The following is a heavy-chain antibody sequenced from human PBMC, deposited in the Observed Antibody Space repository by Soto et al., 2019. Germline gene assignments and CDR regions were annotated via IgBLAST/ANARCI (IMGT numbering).Heavy chain of an antibody. CDR2: ISSSSSYI. Sequence: GGSLTLSCASSGFTFSSYSMNWVRQAAGKGLEWVSPISSSSSYIYYADSVKGRFTISRDNAKNSLYLQMNSLRAEDTAVYYWATGLDHPAGYFHHSGQGTLVTLSS. V-gene: IGHV3-21*01. CDR3: ATGLDHPAGYFHH. D-gene: IGHD3-9*01. J-gene: IGHJ1*01. CDR1: GFTFSSYS.